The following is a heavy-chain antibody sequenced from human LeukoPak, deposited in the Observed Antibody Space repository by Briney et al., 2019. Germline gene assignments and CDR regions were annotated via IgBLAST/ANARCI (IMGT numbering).Heavy chain of an antibody. Sequence: TGGSLRLSCAASGFTFSSYAMHWVRQAPGKGLEWVAVISYDGSNKYYADSVKGRFTISRDNSKNTLYLQMNSLRGEDTAVYYCATSGSSSWTIAEYFQHWGQGTLVTV. V-gene: IGHV3-30*04. CDR1: GFTFSSYA. D-gene: IGHD6-13*01. J-gene: IGHJ1*01. CDR2: ISYDGSNK. CDR3: ATSGSSSWTIAEYFQH.